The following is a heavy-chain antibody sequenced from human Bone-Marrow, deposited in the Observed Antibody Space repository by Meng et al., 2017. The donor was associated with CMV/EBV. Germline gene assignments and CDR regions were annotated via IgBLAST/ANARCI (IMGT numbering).Heavy chain of an antibody. CDR3: ARPDYDFWSASGRGYYYGMDV. J-gene: IGHJ6*02. CDR2: IIPIFGTA. V-gene: IGHV1-69*05. CDR1: GYTFSSYY. D-gene: IGHD3-3*01. Sequence: SVKVSCKASGYTFSSYYMDWVRQAPGQGLEWMGGIIPIFGTANYAQKFQGRVTITTDESTSTAYMELSSLRSEDTAVYYCARPDYDFWSASGRGYYYGMDVWGQGTTVTVSS.